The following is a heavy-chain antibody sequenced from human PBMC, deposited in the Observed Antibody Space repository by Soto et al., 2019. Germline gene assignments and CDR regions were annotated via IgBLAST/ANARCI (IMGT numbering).Heavy chain of an antibody. CDR3: TTEKGWWDY. Sequence: EVQWVESGGGLVKPGGSRRLSCAASGVTFTNAWMSWVSQAQGKGLEWVGRIKSKVDGGTTDYAAPVKGRFTISRDDSENKVYLQMNSLKTEDTAVYYCTTEKGWWDYWGQGTLVTVSS. CDR1: GVTFTNAW. J-gene: IGHJ4*02. V-gene: IGHV3-15*01. CDR2: IKSKVDGGTT. D-gene: IGHD2-15*01.